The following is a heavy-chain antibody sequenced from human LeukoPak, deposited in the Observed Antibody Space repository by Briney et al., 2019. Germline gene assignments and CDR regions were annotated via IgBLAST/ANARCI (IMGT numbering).Heavy chain of an antibody. CDR1: GGSISNSISH. J-gene: IGHJ5*02. CDR3: ARCRYFRSTSCYTGWFDP. CDR2: FYKTGYT. D-gene: IGHD2-2*02. V-gene: IGHV4-39*07. Sequence: IPSETLSLTCNISGGSISNSISHWAWIRQPPGRGLEWIGHFYKTGYTYYNPSLKSRVTMSADMSKNHFFLRLSSVTAADTAVYYCARCRYFRSTSCYTGWFDPWGQGTLVTVSS.